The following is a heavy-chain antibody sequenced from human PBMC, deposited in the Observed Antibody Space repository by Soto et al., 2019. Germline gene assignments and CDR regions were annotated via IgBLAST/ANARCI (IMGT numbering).Heavy chain of an antibody. CDR1: GFTFSSYA. Sequence: GGSLRLSCAASGFTFSSYAMSWVRQAPGKGLEWVSAISGSGGSTYYADSVKGRFTISRDNSKNTLHLQMNSLRAEDTAVYYCAREGIPLTGDPYYYYGMDVWGQGTTVTV. CDR2: ISGSGGST. V-gene: IGHV3-23*01. D-gene: IGHD7-27*01. CDR3: AREGIPLTGDPYYYYGMDV. J-gene: IGHJ6*02.